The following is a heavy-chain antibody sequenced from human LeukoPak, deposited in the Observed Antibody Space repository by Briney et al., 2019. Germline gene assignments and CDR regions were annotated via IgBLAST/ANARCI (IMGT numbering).Heavy chain of an antibody. V-gene: IGHV3-74*01. J-gene: IGHJ5*02. D-gene: IGHD4-11*01. CDR1: GFTFSSYW. Sequence: GGSLRLSCAASGFTFSSYWMHWVRQAPGKGLVWVSRISSDGSTTNYADSVKCRFTMSRDNAKNTMYLQINSLRAEDTAVYYCVRNPDNRNYRRWFDPWGQGTLVTVSS. CDR3: VRNPDNRNYRRWFDP. CDR2: ISSDGSTT.